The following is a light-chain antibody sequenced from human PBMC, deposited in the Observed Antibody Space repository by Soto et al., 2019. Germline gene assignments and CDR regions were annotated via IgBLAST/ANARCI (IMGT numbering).Light chain of an antibody. CDR2: SAS. Sequence: DIQMTQSPSSLSAFAGDRVTITCRASQSISSNLNWYQQKPGKAPKLLIYSASSLQSGVPSRFSGSGSGTDFTITITSLQPEDFATYYCQQSFSIPYIFGQGTKLDIK. V-gene: IGKV1-39*01. CDR3: QQSFSIPYI. CDR1: QSISSN. J-gene: IGKJ2*01.